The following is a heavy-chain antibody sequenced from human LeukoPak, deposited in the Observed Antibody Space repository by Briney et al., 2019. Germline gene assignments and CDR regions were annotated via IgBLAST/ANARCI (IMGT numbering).Heavy chain of an antibody. CDR3: ARDIAVAGHDAFDI. Sequence: ASVKVSCKASGYTFTGYYMHWVRQAPGQGLEWMGWINPNSGGTNYAQKFQGRVTMTRDTSNSTAYMELSRLRSDDTAVYYCARDIAVAGHDAFDIWGQGTMVTASS. CDR1: GYTFTGYY. J-gene: IGHJ3*02. V-gene: IGHV1-2*02. D-gene: IGHD6-19*01. CDR2: INPNSGGT.